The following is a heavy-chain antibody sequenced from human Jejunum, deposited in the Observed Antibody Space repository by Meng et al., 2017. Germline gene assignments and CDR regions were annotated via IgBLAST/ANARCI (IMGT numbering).Heavy chain of an antibody. J-gene: IGHJ3*02. V-gene: IGHV3-30*04. CDR1: GFTFSRCA. D-gene: IGHD3-22*01. CDR2: ISDSGNVQ. CDR3: ARDSGRGLYYYDSSNYYGDTFDI. Sequence: GGSLRLSCAASGFTFSRCAFHWVRQAPGKGLDWVFVISDSGNVQYAADSVRGRFTISRDNSKDTVYLQMNSLRPEDTAVYYCARDSGRGLYYYDSSNYYGDTFDIWGQGATVTVSS.